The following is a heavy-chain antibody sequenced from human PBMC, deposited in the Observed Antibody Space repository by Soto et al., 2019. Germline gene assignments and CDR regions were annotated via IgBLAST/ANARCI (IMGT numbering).Heavy chain of an antibody. V-gene: IGHV4-59*01. CDR2: IYYSGST. D-gene: IGHD3-3*01. CDR1: GGSISSYY. J-gene: IGHJ6*02. Sequence: SETLSLTCTVSGGSISSYYWSWIRQPPGKGLEWIGYIYYSGSTNYNPSLKSRVTISVDTSKNQFSLKLSSVTAADTAVYYCARGRTYYDFWSGYYSGYYYGMDVWGQGTTVTVSS. CDR3: ARGRTYYDFWSGYYSGYYYGMDV.